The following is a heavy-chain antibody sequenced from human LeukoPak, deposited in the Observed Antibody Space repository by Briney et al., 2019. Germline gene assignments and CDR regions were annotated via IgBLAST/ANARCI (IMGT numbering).Heavy chain of an antibody. CDR2: MNPNSGNT. CDR1: GYTFTSYD. CDR3: ATYRLRSLDY. D-gene: IGHD2-21*01. Sequence: GASVKVSCKASGYTFTSYDINWVRQATGQGLEWMGWMNPNSGNTGYAQKFQGRVTMTRDTSTSTVYMELSSLRSEDTAVYYCATYRLRSLDYWGQGTLVTVSS. J-gene: IGHJ4*02. V-gene: IGHV1-8*01.